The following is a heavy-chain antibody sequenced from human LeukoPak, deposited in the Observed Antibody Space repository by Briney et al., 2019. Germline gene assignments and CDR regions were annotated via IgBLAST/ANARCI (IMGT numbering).Heavy chain of an antibody. V-gene: IGHV4-34*01. Sequence: SETLSLTCAVYGGSFSGYYWSWIRQPPGKGLEWIGEINHSGSTNYNPSLKSRVTISVDTSKNQFSLKLSSVTAADTAVYYCARAYVDTAMVYFDYWGQGTLVTVSS. CDR1: GGSFSGYY. CDR3: ARAYVDTAMVYFDY. D-gene: IGHD5-18*01. CDR2: INHSGST. J-gene: IGHJ4*02.